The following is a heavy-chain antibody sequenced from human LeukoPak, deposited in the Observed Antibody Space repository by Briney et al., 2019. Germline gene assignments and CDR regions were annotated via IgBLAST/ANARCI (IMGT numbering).Heavy chain of an antibody. Sequence: VASVKVSCKASGYTFTSYGISWVRQAPGQGLEWMGWISAYNGNTNYAQKLQGRVTMTTDTSTSTAYMELRSLRSDDTAVYYCAREGDYGDYVQESYNWFDPWGQGTLVTVSS. V-gene: IGHV1-18*01. J-gene: IGHJ5*02. CDR1: GYTFTSYG. CDR2: ISAYNGNT. D-gene: IGHD4-17*01. CDR3: AREGDYGDYVQESYNWFDP.